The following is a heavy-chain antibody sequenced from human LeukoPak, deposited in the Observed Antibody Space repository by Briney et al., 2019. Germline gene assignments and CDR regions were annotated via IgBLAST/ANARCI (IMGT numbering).Heavy chain of an antibody. CDR3: ARRAYDSSGYYWFDP. Sequence: SETLSLTCTVSGGSISSYYWSWIRQPSGKGLEWIGYIYYSGSTNYNPSLKSRVTISVDTSKNQFSLKLSSVTAADTAVYYCARRAYDSSGYYWFDPWGQGTLVTVSS. V-gene: IGHV4-59*08. D-gene: IGHD3-22*01. CDR1: GGSISSYY. J-gene: IGHJ5*02. CDR2: IYYSGST.